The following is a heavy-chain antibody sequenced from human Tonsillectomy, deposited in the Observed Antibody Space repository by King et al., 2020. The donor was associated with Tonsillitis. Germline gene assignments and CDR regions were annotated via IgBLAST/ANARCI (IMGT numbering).Heavy chain of an antibody. V-gene: IGHV4-39*01. J-gene: IGHJ4*02. CDR2: IYYSGST. D-gene: IGHD4-17*01. CDR1: GGSIRSRNYY. CDR3: ARRGDGDYGPETFDY. Sequence: QLQESGPGLVKPSETLSLTCTVSGGSIRSRNYYWGWIRQPPGKGLEWIGSIYYSGSTYYNPSVKSRVTISVDTSKNQISLKLSSVTAADTAVYYCARRGDGDYGPETFDYWGRGTLVTVSS.